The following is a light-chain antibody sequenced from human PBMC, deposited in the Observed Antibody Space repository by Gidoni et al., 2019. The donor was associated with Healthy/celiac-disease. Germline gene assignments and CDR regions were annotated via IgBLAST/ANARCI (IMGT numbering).Light chain of an antibody. CDR2: GAS. CDR1: QSVSSRY. J-gene: IGKJ3*01. Sequence: DIVLTQSPGTLSVSPGERATLSCRASQSVSSRYLAWYQQKPGQAPRLLIYGASCRATGIPDRFSGSGSGTDFTLTISRLEPEDFAVYYCQQYGSSPIFTFXPXTKVXIK. CDR3: QQYGSSPIFT. V-gene: IGKV3-20*01.